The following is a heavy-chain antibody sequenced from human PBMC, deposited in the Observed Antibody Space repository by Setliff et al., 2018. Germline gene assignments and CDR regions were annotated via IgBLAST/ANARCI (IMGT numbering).Heavy chain of an antibody. CDR3: ARRGSGFLDY. CDR2: ISAYNGNT. Sequence: ASVKVSCKASGYTFRNYAFAWVRQAPGQGLEWMGWISAYNGNTNYAQKLQGRVTMTTDTSTSTAYMELRSLRSDDTAVYYCARRGSGFLDYWGQGTLVTVSS. J-gene: IGHJ4*02. D-gene: IGHD1-26*01. CDR1: GYTFRNYA. V-gene: IGHV1-18*01.